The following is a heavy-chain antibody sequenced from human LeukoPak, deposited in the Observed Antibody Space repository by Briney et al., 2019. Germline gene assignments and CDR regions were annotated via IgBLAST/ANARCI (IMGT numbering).Heavy chain of an antibody. Sequence: GGSLRLSCAASGFTFSSYWMHWVRQAPGKGLVWVSRINSDGSSTSYADSVKGRFTISRDNAKNSLYLQINSLRAEDTAVYYCARAAEPDMITFGGVIAPAGMDVWGQGTTVTVSS. D-gene: IGHD3-16*02. CDR3: ARAAEPDMITFGGVIAPAGMDV. V-gene: IGHV3-74*01. CDR1: GFTFSSYW. J-gene: IGHJ6*02. CDR2: INSDGSST.